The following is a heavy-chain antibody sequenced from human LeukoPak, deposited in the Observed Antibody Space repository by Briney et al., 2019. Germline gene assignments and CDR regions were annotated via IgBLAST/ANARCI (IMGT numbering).Heavy chain of an antibody. D-gene: IGHD6-13*01. Sequence: SETLSLTCTVSSGSISSSYWSWIRQPPGKGLEWIGYIYHSATTNYSPSLKSRVTISLETSKNQFSLKLSSVTAADTAVYYCARMAAAGPFDYWGQGTLVTDSS. V-gene: IGHV4-59*08. CDR2: IYHSATT. CDR3: ARMAAAGPFDY. CDR1: SGSISSSY. J-gene: IGHJ4*02.